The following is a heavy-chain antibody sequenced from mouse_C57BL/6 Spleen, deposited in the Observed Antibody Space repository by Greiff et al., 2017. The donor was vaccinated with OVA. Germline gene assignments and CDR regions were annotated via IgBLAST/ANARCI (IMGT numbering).Heavy chain of an antibody. CDR3: AGFGITTVVVPR. V-gene: IGHV1-39*01. J-gene: IGHJ2*01. CDR2: INPNYGTT. CDR1: GYSFTDYN. D-gene: IGHD1-1*01. Sequence: EVKLQESGPELVKPGASVKISCKASGYSFTDYNMNWVKQSNGKSLEWIGVINPNYGTTSYNQKFKGKATLTVDQSSSTAYMQLNSLTSEDSAVYYCAGFGITTVVVPRWGQGTTLTVSS.